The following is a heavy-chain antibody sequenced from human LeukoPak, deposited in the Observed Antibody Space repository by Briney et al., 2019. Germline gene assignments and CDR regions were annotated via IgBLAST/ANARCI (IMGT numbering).Heavy chain of an antibody. CDR2: INPSVGSP. CDR1: GYTFTTYY. D-gene: IGHD1-1*01. Sequence: ASVKVSCKASGYTFTTYYMHWVRQAPGQGLEWMGMINPSVGSPSYAQNFQGRVTLTRDTSTTTVYMELSSLRSEDTAVYYCARENPYNEGYRTFGYWGQGTLVTVSS. J-gene: IGHJ4*02. V-gene: IGHV1-46*01. CDR3: ARENPYNEGYRTFGY.